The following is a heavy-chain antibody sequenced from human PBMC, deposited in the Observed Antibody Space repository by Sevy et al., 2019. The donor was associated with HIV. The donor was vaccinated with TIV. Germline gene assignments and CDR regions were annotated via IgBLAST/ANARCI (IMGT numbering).Heavy chain of an antibody. D-gene: IGHD3-22*01. CDR3: ATTKEYYENSGDPFDY. J-gene: IGHJ4*02. CDR1: GYTLTQLS. CDR2: FDPENKET. Sequence: ASVKVSCKVSGYTLTQLSMHWVRQVPGKGLEWMGSFDPENKETIYAQKFQGRVTMTEDTSTDTAYMELSSLRSEDTAGYYCATTKEYYENSGDPFDYWGQGTLVTVSS. V-gene: IGHV1-24*01.